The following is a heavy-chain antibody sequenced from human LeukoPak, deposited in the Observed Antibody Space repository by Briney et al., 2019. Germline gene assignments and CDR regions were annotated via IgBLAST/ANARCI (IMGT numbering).Heavy chain of an antibody. V-gene: IGHV1-8*01. CDR2: MNPNSGNT. Sequence: ASVKVSCKASGYTFTSYDINWVGQATGQGLEWRGWMNPNSGNTGYAQKFQGRVTMTRNTSISTAYMELSSLRSEDTAVYYCARELAAAGWGGVDYWGQGTLVTVSS. CDR1: GYTFTSYD. J-gene: IGHJ4*02. CDR3: ARELAAAGWGGVDY. D-gene: IGHD6-13*01.